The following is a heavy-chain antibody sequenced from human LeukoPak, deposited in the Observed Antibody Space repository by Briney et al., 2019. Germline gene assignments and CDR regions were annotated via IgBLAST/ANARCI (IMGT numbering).Heavy chain of an antibody. J-gene: IGHJ4*02. Sequence: GGSLRLSCVDSGFTFTNAWMSWVRQAPGKGLEWIGRIKSKTDGETTNYAEPVRGRFTISRDDSKSAVYLQMNSLKIEDTAVYYCTTDLGTYYHGSQRLILIDYWGQGTLVTVSS. V-gene: IGHV3-15*01. CDR3: TTDLGTYYHGSQRLILIDY. CDR1: GFTFTNAW. D-gene: IGHD3-10*01. CDR2: IKSKTDGETT.